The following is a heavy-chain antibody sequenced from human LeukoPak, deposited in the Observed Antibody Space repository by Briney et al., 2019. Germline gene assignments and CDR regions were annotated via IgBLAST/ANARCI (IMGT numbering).Heavy chain of an antibody. D-gene: IGHD3-10*01. J-gene: IGHJ4*02. CDR1: GFTFSSYS. Sequence: GGSLRLSCAASGFTFSSYSMNWARQAPGKGLEWVSSISSSSSYIYYADSVKGRFTISRDNAKNSLYLQMNSLRAEDTAVYYCARHPHAVVPGRHPFDYWGQGTLVTVSS. CDR2: ISSSSSYI. CDR3: ARHPHAVVPGRHPFDY. V-gene: IGHV3-21*01.